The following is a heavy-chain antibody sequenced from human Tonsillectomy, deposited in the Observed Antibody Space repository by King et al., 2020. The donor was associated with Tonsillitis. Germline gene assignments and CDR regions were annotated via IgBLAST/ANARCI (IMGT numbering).Heavy chain of an antibody. D-gene: IGHD2-2*01. V-gene: IGHV4-39*01. J-gene: IGHJ4*02. CDR1: GVSISSSDHY. CDR3: ARYVSRSFDY. Sequence: QLQESGPGVVKPSETLSLTCTVSGVSISSSDHYWAWIRQPPGKGLEWIGYLSYSGDIFYNPSLRRRITISGGTSENRFSLRLTSVTAADTAVYFCARYVSRSFDYWGQGALVTVSS. CDR2: LSYSGDI.